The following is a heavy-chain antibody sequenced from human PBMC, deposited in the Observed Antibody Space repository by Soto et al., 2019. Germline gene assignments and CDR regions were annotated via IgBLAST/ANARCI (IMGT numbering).Heavy chain of an antibody. CDR3: AGLYCSSTSCYPQLGVDV. Sequence: RASVKVSCKASGGTFSSYAISWVRQAPGQGLEWMGGIIPIFGTANYAQKFQGRVTITADESTSTAYMELSSLRSEDTAVYYCAGLYCSSTSCYPQLGVDVWGQGTTVTVSS. V-gene: IGHV1-69*13. D-gene: IGHD2-2*01. CDR1: GGTFSSYA. J-gene: IGHJ6*02. CDR2: IIPIFGTA.